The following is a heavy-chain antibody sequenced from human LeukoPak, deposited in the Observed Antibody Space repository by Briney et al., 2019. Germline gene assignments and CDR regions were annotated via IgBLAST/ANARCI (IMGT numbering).Heavy chain of an antibody. CDR2: IYYSGST. Sequence: SKTLSLTCTVSGGSISSYYWSWIRQPPGKGLEWIGYIYYSGSTNYNPSLKSRVTISVDTSKNQFSLKLSSVTAADTAVYYCARDSSGYYYDYWGQGTRVTVSS. V-gene: IGHV4-59*01. D-gene: IGHD3-22*01. J-gene: IGHJ4*02. CDR1: GGSISSYY. CDR3: ARDSSGYYYDY.